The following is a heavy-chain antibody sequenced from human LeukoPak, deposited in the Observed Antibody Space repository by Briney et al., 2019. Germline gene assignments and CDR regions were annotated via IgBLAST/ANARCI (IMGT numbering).Heavy chain of an antibody. CDR3: ARGTERASWFDP. CDR1: GGSISSGGYC. CDR2: IYHSGST. J-gene: IGHJ5*02. V-gene: IGHV4-30-2*01. Sequence: SETLSLTCAVSGGSISSGGYCWSWIRQPPGKGLEWIGYIYHSGSTYYSPSLKSRVTISVDRSKNQFSLKLSSVTAADTAVYYCARGTERASWFDPWGQGTLVTVSS. D-gene: IGHD1-1*01.